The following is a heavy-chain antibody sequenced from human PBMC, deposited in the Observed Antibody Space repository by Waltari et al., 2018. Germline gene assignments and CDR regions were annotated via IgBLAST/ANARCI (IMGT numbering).Heavy chain of an antibody. CDR1: GGTFSSYA. Sequence: QVQLVQSGAEVKKPGSSVKVSCKASGGTFSSYAISWVRQAPGQGLEWMGGIIPICGTANYAQKLQGRVTITADESTSTAYMELSSLRSEDTAVYYCARDVFDYGDYGRGDYWGQGTLVTVSS. D-gene: IGHD4-17*01. CDR2: IIPICGTA. J-gene: IGHJ4*02. V-gene: IGHV1-69*12. CDR3: ARDVFDYGDYGRGDY.